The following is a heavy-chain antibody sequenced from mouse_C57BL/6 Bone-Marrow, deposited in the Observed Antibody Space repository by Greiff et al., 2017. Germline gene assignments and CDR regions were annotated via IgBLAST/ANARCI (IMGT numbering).Heavy chain of an antibody. CDR1: GYTFTSYW. J-gene: IGHJ3*01. Sequence: QVQLQQPGAELVKPGASVKMSCKASGYTFTSYWITWVKQRPGQGLEWIGDIYPGSGSTNYNEKFKSKATLTVDTSSSTAYMQLSSLTSEDSAVYYCARGTMVRVGFADWGQGTLVTVSA. V-gene: IGHV1-55*01. CDR2: IYPGSGST. D-gene: IGHD2-2*01. CDR3: ARGTMVRVGFAD.